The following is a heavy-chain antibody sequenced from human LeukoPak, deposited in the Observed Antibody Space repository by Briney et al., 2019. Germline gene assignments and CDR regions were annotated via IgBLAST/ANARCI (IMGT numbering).Heavy chain of an antibody. D-gene: IGHD3-22*01. Sequence: PSETLSLTCTVSGGSISSSSYYWGWVRQPPGKGLEWIGSIYYSGSTYYNPSLKSRVTMSVDTSKNQFSLNLSSVTAADTAVYYCASLSNDYDTSGYFLLYWGQGTLVTVSS. CDR1: GGSISSSSYY. J-gene: IGHJ4*02. V-gene: IGHV4-39*07. CDR3: ASLSNDYDTSGYFLLY. CDR2: IYYSGST.